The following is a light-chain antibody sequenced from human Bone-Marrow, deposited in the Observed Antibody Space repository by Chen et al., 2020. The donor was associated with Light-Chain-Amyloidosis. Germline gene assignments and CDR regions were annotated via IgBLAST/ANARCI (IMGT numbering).Light chain of an antibody. V-gene: IGKV1-5*01. Sequence: IQMTQSPSALSASVGDKITITCRASETITNWVAWYQQKPGKAPKLLIYDASTLHSGVPSRFSASGSGTEFTLTITSLQPDDFATYYCQQYNSYWATFGQGTKV. CDR1: ETITNW. CDR3: QQYNSYWAT. CDR2: DAS. J-gene: IGKJ1*01.